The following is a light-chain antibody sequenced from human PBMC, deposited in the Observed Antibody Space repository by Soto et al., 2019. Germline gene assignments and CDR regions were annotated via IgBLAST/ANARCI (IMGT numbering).Light chain of an antibody. CDR2: GAS. V-gene: IGKV3-15*01. CDR3: QQYKNWPL. J-gene: IGKJ5*01. Sequence: MTQSQGNLSVSPGGGVTLSCRTSHSVNSHVAWYQQKPGQAPRLLLYGASTRATGIPVRFSGSGFGTEFTLTIISLQSEDFAVYYCQQYKNWPLFGQGTRLEIK. CDR1: HSVNSH.